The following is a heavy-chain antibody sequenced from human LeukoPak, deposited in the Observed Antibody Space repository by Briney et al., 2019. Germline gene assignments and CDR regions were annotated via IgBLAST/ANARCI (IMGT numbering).Heavy chain of an antibody. CDR1: GGTFSSYA. D-gene: IGHD3-22*01. CDR3: ASSPDSSGIDY. Sequence: SVKVSCKASGGTFSSYAISWVRQAPGQGLEWMGRIIPIFGTANYAQKFQGRVTFTTDESTSTAYMELSSLRSEDTAVYYCASSPDSSGIDYWGQGTLVTVSS. J-gene: IGHJ4*02. V-gene: IGHV1-69*05. CDR2: IIPIFGTA.